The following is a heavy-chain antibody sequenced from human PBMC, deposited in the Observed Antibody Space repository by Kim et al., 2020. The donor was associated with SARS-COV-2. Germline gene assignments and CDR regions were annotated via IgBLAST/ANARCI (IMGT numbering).Heavy chain of an antibody. J-gene: IGHJ6*02. CDR2: IWYDGSNK. Sequence: GGSLRLSCAASGFTFSSYGMHWVRQAPGKGLEWVAVIWYDGSNKYYADSVKGRFTISRDNSKNTLYLQMNSLRAEDTAVYYCAKDEQWLVHSVGSYYYGMDVWGQGTTVTVSS. D-gene: IGHD6-19*01. CDR1: GFTFSSYG. CDR3: AKDEQWLVHSVGSYYYGMDV. V-gene: IGHV3-33*06.